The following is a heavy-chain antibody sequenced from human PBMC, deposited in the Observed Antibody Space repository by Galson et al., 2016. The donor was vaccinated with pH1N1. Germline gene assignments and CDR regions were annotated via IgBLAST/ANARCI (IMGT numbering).Heavy chain of an antibody. CDR3: AREGITVFGVSL. CDR1: GFIFSSSS. D-gene: IGHD3-3*01. Sequence: SLRLSCAGSGFIFSSSSMNCVRQAPGKGLEWVSSINRNGNNVFYAESMKGRFTTSRDNAKNSLYLQMDSLRLEDTAIYFCAREGITVFGVSLWGPGTTVVVSS. CDR2: INRNGNNV. J-gene: IGHJ6*02. V-gene: IGHV3-21*01.